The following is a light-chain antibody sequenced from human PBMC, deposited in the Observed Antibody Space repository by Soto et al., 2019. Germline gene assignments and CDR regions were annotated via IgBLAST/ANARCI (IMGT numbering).Light chain of an antibody. CDR3: SSHAAAGV. CDR2: EVS. Sequence: QSPLTQPPSASGSPGQSVTISCTGTSSDIGAYDYVSWYQQHPGKAPKLIIYEVSKWPSGVPDRFSGSKSGNTASLTVSGLQTEDEADYYCSSHAAAGVFGGGTKLTVL. J-gene: IGLJ3*02. CDR1: SSDIGAYDY. V-gene: IGLV2-8*01.